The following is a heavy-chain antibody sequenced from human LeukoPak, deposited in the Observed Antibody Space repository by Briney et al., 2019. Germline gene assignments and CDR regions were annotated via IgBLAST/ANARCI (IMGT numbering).Heavy chain of an antibody. CDR1: GFTFKDYA. V-gene: IGHV3-21*01. Sequence: GGSLRLSCAASGFTFKDYALNWVRQTPGKGLEWVSSISGDGAYIYYADSVKGRFTISTDNANSSLYLQMDSLSPEDTAVYYCARDPHNVAANWFDPWGQGALVTVSS. CDR3: ARDPHNVAANWFDP. CDR2: ISGDGAYI. J-gene: IGHJ5*02. D-gene: IGHD6-13*01.